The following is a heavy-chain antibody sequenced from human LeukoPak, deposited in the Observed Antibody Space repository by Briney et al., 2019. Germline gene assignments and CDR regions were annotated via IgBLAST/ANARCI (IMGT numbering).Heavy chain of an antibody. CDR3: ARTYYDILTGYNPYFDY. J-gene: IGHJ4*02. Sequence: GGSLRLSCAASGFTFSSYNMNWVRQAPGKGLEWVSSITASSTAIYSADSVKGRFTISRDNAKNFLYLQMNSLRAEDTAVYYCARTYYDILTGYNPYFDYWGQGILVTVSS. V-gene: IGHV3-21*01. CDR1: GFTFSSYN. CDR2: ITASSTAI. D-gene: IGHD3-9*01.